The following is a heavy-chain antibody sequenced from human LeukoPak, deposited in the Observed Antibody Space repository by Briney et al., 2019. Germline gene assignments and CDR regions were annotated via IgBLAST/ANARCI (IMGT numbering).Heavy chain of an antibody. CDR1: GYTFTNYW. CDR2: IYPGDSDS. Sequence: GESLKISCKGSGYTFTNYWIAWGRQLPGKGLEWMGMIYPGDSDSRYSPSFQGQVTFSADKSISTAYLQWSSLKASDSAMYYCVRESGYSSGWYPYWGQGTLVTVSS. J-gene: IGHJ4*02. D-gene: IGHD6-19*01. CDR3: VRESGYSSGWYPY. V-gene: IGHV5-51*01.